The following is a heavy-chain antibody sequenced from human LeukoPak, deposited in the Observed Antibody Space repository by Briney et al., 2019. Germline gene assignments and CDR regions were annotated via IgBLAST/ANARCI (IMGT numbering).Heavy chain of an antibody. Sequence: ASVKVSCKASGYTFTSYYVHWVRQAPGQGLEWMGIINPSSGGTTYAQKFQGRVTMTRDMSTSTVYMELSSLRSEDTAVYYCARDQGDNSYGYYAIWYAFDVWGQGTMVTVSS. V-gene: IGHV1-46*01. CDR1: GYTFTSYY. CDR2: INPSSGGT. D-gene: IGHD5-18*01. J-gene: IGHJ3*01. CDR3: ARDQGDNSYGYYAIWYAFDV.